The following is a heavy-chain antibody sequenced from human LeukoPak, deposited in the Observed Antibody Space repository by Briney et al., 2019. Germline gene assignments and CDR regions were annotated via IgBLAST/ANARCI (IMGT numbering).Heavy chain of an antibody. Sequence: ASVKVSCKASVGTFSSYAISWVRQAPGQGLEWMGGIIPIFGTANYAQKFQGRVTITADESTSTAYMELSSLRSEDTAVYYCAREAGYCSSTSCLGHAFDIWGQGTMVTVSS. CDR3: AREAGYCSSTSCLGHAFDI. CDR2: IIPIFGTA. V-gene: IGHV1-69*13. D-gene: IGHD2-2*01. CDR1: VGTFSSYA. J-gene: IGHJ3*02.